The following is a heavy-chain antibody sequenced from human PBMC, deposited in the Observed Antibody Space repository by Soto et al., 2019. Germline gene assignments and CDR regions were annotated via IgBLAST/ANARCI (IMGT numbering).Heavy chain of an antibody. CDR2: INHSGRT. CDR3: ARGWGSGFFDY. CDR1: GVSFSGYY. Sequence: QVQLQQWGAGLLKPSETLSLTCAVFGVSFSGYYWNWIRQPPGKGLEWIGEINHSGRTNYNPSLKSRVTISVDTCKNQLSLKLSSVTAADMAVYNCARGWGSGFFDYWGQGTLVTVSS. J-gene: IGHJ4*02. V-gene: IGHV4-34*01. D-gene: IGHD6-19*01.